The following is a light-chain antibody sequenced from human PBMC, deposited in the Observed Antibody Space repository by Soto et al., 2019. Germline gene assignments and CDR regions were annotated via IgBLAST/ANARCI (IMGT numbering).Light chain of an antibody. Sequence: DIPMTQSPDSLSASVGDRVTITCRASQSIVTYLNWYQQKPGKAPNLLVYAASSLQSGVPSRFSGSGSGTDFTLIISTLQPEDFATYFCQQTYSPPYSIGQGTKLEI. CDR2: AAS. V-gene: IGKV1-39*01. J-gene: IGKJ2*01. CDR3: QQTYSPPYS. CDR1: QSIVTY.